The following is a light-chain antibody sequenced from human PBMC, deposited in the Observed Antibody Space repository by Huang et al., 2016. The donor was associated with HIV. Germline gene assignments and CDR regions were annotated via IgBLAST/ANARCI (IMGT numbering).Light chain of an antibody. V-gene: IGKV3D-15*01. CDR1: QSVSSS. J-gene: IGKJ2*01. CDR2: GAS. Sequence: EVVMTQSPATLSVSPGERATLACRASQSVSSSLAWYQQKPGQAPRLLIYGASSRATGIPARFSGSGSGTEFTLTISSLQSEDFAVYYCQQYNNWPPVTFGQGTKLEIK. CDR3: QQYNNWPPVT.